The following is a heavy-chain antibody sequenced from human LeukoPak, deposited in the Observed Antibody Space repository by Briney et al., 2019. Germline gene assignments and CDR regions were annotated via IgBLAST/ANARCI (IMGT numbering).Heavy chain of an antibody. D-gene: IGHD3-22*01. Sequence: SETLSLTCTVSGGSISSGSYYWSWIRQPAGKGLEWIGRIYTSGSTNYNPSLKSRVTISVDTSKNQFSLKLRSVTAADTAVYYCARAWGYLLDYWGQGTLVTVSS. CDR1: GGSISSGSYY. V-gene: IGHV4-61*02. CDR2: IYTSGST. CDR3: ARAWGYLLDY. J-gene: IGHJ4*02.